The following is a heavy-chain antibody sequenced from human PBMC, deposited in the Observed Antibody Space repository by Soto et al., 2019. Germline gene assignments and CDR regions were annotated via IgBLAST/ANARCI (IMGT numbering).Heavy chain of an antibody. CDR1: CGFITSSSYY. J-gene: IGHJ6*03. Sequence: TLSLTCTLFCGFITSSSYYWGWIRELPGEGLEWIGSIYYSGSTYYNPSLKSRVTISVDTSKNQFSLKLSSVTAADTAVYYCARQDAVRYYGQGTPGCYMDVLGKGTTVT. V-gene: IGHV4-39*01. D-gene: IGHD3-10*01. CDR2: IYYSGST. CDR3: ARQDAVRYYGQGTPGCYMDV.